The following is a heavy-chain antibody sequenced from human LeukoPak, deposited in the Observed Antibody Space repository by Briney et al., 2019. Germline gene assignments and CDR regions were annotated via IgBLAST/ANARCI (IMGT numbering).Heavy chain of an antibody. CDR2: IYSGGST. D-gene: IGHD6-6*01. V-gene: IGHV3-66*01. CDR1: GFTVSNNY. Sequence: GGSLRLSCAASGFTVSNNYMSWVRQAPGKGLEWVSVIYSGGSTYYADSVKGRFTISGDNSKNTLYLQMNSLRAEDTAVYYCARVSQRMPARNPLDYWGQGTLVTVSS. J-gene: IGHJ4*02. CDR3: ARVSQRMPARNPLDY.